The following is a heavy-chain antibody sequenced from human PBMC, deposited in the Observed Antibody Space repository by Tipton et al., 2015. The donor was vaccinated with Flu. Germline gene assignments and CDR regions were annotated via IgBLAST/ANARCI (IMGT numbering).Heavy chain of an antibody. CDR2: MSHTGSS. J-gene: IGHJ6*02. CDR3: ARGFRVGWPYEDYNGMDV. V-gene: IGHV4-34*01. D-gene: IGHD6-19*01. CDR1: GGSFSGYY. Sequence: TLSLTCAVYGGSFSGYYWTWIRQSPGKGLEYIGEMSHTGSSNYNPSLKSRVTISLDTSKKQVSLKLKSVTPADTAVYYCARGFRVGWPYEDYNGMDVWGQGTTVTVSS.